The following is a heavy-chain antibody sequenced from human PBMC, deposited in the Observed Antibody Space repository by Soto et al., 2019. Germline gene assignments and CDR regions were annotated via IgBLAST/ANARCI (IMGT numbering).Heavy chain of an antibody. Sequence: GASVKVSCKASGGTFSSYAISWVRQAPGQGLEWMGGIIPIFGTANYAQKFQGRVTITADESTSTAYMELSSLRSEDTAVYYCAILVAARNGPFDYWGQGTLVTVSS. CDR3: AILVAARNGPFDY. J-gene: IGHJ4*02. D-gene: IGHD6-19*01. V-gene: IGHV1-69*13. CDR2: IIPIFGTA. CDR1: GGTFSSYA.